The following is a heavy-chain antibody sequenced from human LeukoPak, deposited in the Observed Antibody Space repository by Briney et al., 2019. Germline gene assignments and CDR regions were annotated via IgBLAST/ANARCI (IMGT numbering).Heavy chain of an antibody. Sequence: GASVKVSCKASGDIFSSYDMYWVRQAPGQGLEWMGRITPRGGSTSYAQKFQGRVIMTRDTSTSTVYMELSSLRSEDTAVYYCARTGKTYYDFWSGSNTRGPFDSWGQGTLVTVSS. D-gene: IGHD3-3*01. J-gene: IGHJ4*02. CDR3: ARTGKTYYDFWSGSNTRGPFDS. CDR2: ITPRGGST. V-gene: IGHV1-46*01. CDR1: GDIFSSYD.